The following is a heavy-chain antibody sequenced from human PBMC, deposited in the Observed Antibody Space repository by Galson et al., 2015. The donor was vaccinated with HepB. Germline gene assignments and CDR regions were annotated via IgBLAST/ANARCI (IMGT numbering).Heavy chain of an antibody. V-gene: IGHV5-51*01. Sequence: QSGAEVTKPGESLKISCTGSGYSFTSYWIGWVRQMPGKGLEWMGIIYPGDSDTRYSPSFQGQVTISADKSISTAYLQWSSLKASDTAMYYCARLFRDIVVVPAASVPYYFDYWGQGTLVTVSS. CDR3: ARLFRDIVVVPAASVPYYFDY. CDR2: IYPGDSDT. CDR1: GYSFTSYW. J-gene: IGHJ4*02. D-gene: IGHD2-2*01.